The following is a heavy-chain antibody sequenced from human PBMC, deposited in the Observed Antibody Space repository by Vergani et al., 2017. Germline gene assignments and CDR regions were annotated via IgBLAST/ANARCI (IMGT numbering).Heavy chain of an antibody. V-gene: IGHV3-21*01. Sequence: EVQLVESGGGLVKPGGSLRLSCAASGFTFSSYSMNWVRQAPGKGLEWVSSISSSSSYIYYADSVKGRFTISRDNAKNSLYLQMNSLRAEDTAVYYCARVSRNCSSTSCYNCFDPWGQGTLVTVSS. J-gene: IGHJ5*02. CDR3: ARVSRNCSSTSCYNCFDP. CDR2: ISSSSSYI. CDR1: GFTFSSYS. D-gene: IGHD2-2*01.